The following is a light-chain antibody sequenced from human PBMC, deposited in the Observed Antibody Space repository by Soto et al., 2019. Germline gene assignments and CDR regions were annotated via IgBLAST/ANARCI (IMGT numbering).Light chain of an antibody. J-gene: IGKJ1*01. CDR2: KAS. V-gene: IGKV1-5*03. CDR1: ESPSNF. Sequence: TQSPSTLSASVGDRVTITCRASESPSNFLAWYQQKPGRAPNLLIYKASNLESGVPSRFSGSASGTTFTLTINHLQPDDFEIYFCHQYKSYPWTLGQGTKVDIK. CDR3: HQYKSYPWT.